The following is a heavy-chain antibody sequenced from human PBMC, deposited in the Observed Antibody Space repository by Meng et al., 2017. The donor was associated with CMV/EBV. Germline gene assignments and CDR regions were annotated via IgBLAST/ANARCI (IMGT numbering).Heavy chain of an antibody. V-gene: IGHV4-34*01. CDR3: ARGYSSSSVRYSSGWYGSYYYYGMDA. D-gene: IGHD6-19*01. CDR1: GGSFSGYY. CDR2: INHSGST. Sequence: GSLRLSCAVYGGSFSGYYWSWIRQPPGKGLEWIGEINHSGSTNYNPSLKSRVTISVDTSKNQFSLKLSSVTAADTAVYYCARGYSSSSVRYSSGWYGSYYYYGMDAWGQGTTVTVSS. J-gene: IGHJ6*02.